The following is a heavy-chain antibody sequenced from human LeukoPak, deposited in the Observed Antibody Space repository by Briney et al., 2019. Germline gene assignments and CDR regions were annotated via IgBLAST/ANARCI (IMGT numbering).Heavy chain of an antibody. J-gene: IGHJ3*02. CDR2: INPNSGGT. CDR1: GYTFTGYY. V-gene: IGHV1-2*02. Sequence: VASVKVSCKASGYTFTGYYMHWVRQAPGQGLEWMGWINPNSGGTNYAQKFQGRVTMTRDTSISTAYMELSRLRSDDTAVYYCARDPGGYSSGSIDAFDIWGQGTMVTVSS. D-gene: IGHD6-19*01. CDR3: ARDPGGYSSGSIDAFDI.